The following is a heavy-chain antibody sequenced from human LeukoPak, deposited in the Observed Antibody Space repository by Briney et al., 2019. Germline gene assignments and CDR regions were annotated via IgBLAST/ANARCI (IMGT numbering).Heavy chain of an antibody. D-gene: IGHD3-16*01. V-gene: IGHV3-23*01. CDR2: ISINGGST. CDR3: AKVGIGGEYYFDY. CDR1: GFTFSNYA. J-gene: IGHJ4*02. Sequence: GGSLRLSCAASGFTFSNYAMSWVRQAPGKGLEWVSSISINGGSTYYADSVRGRFTISRDNSKNTLYLQMNSLRAEDTAVYYCAKVGIGGEYYFDYWGQGTLVTVSS.